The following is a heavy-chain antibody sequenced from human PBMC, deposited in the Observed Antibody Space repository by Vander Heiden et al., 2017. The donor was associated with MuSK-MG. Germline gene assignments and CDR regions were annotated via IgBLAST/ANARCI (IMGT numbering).Heavy chain of an antibody. J-gene: IGHJ4*02. CDR1: GGSISSYY. D-gene: IGHD3-22*01. CDR3: ASHSSGYQIDY. CDR2: IYYSGST. V-gene: IGHV4-59*01. Sequence: CTVSGGSISSYYWSWIRQPPGKGLEWIGYIYYSGSTNYNPSLKSRVTISVDTSKNQFSLKLSSVPAADTAVYYCASHSSGYQIDYWGQGTLVTVSS.